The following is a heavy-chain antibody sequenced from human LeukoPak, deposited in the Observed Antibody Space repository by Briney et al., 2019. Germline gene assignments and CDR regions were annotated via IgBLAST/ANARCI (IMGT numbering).Heavy chain of an antibody. V-gene: IGHV3-48*03. CDR1: GFTFSSYE. CDR3: AKDDSGSYYPYYYYMDV. D-gene: IGHD1-26*01. J-gene: IGHJ6*03. Sequence: GGSLRLSCVASGFTFSSYEMYWVRQAPGKGLECVSYITSDTTIYYADSVKGRFTISRDNSKNTLYLQMNSLRAEDTAVYYCAKDDSGSYYPYYYYMDVWGKGTTVTISS. CDR2: ITSDTTI.